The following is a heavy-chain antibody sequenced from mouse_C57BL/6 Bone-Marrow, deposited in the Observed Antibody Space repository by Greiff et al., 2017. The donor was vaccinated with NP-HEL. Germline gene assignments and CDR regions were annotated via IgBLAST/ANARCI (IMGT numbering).Heavy chain of an antibody. D-gene: IGHD3-2*02. J-gene: IGHJ3*01. CDR2: IDPANGNT. CDR1: GFNIKNTY. V-gene: IGHV14-3*01. CDR3: ARSRQLRLRSSWFAY. Sequence: DVQLQESVAELVRPGASVKLSCTASGFNIKNTYMHWVKQRPEQGLEWIGRIDPANGNTKYAPKFQGKATITADTSSNTAYLQLSSLTSEDTAIYYCARSRQLRLRSSWFAYWGQGTLVTVSA.